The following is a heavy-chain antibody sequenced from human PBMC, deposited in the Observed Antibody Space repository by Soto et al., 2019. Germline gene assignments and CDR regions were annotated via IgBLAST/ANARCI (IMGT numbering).Heavy chain of an antibody. J-gene: IGHJ6*02. Sequence: SVKVSCKASGGTFSSYAISWVRQAPGQGLEWMGGIIPIFGTANYAQKFQGRVTITADKSTSTAYMELSSLRSEDTAVYYCASWYDSSGYSPYYYYYGMDVWGQGTTVTVS. D-gene: IGHD3-22*01. CDR1: GGTFSSYA. CDR3: ASWYDSSGYSPYYYYYGMDV. CDR2: IIPIFGTA. V-gene: IGHV1-69*06.